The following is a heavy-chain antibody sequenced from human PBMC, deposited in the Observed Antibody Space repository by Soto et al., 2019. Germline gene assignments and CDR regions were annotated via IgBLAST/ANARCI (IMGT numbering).Heavy chain of an antibody. V-gene: IGHV3-30-3*01. CDR2: IPHDGSDK. Sequence: PGGSLRLSCAASGFTFSSYAMHWVRQAPGKGLEWVAAIPHDGSDKYYPDSVKGRFTISRDNSKNTLYLQMNSLRAEDTAVYYCARRGPGTYFDYWGQGTLVTVSS. CDR1: GFTFSSYA. J-gene: IGHJ4*02. CDR3: ARRGPGTYFDY. D-gene: IGHD6-13*01.